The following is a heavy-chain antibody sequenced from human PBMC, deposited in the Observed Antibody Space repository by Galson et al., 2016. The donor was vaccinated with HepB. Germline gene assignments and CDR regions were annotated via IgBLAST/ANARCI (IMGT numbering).Heavy chain of an antibody. CDR3: AGYGDEAGCNFQH. Sequence: SLRLSCAASGFTFSRFWMNWVRQAPGKGLEWVASIKEDGSKTSYVDSVKGRFTISRDNVENSLYLQMNSLRAEDTAVYYCAGYGDEAGCNFQHWGQGTLVTVSS. CDR1: GFTFSRFW. CDR2: IKEDGSKT. J-gene: IGHJ1*01. V-gene: IGHV3-7*03. D-gene: IGHD6-19*01.